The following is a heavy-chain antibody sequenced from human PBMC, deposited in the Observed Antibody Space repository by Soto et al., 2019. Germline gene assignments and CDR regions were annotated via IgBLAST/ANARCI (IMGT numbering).Heavy chain of an antibody. CDR1: GFTVSSNY. CDR3: ARDPEDYGSGFAAFDI. CDR2: IYSGGST. J-gene: IGHJ3*02. Sequence: EVQLVESGGGLVQPGGSLRLSCAASGFTVSSNYMSWVRQAPGKGLEWVSVIYSGGSTYYADSVKGRFTISRDNSKNTLYLQMNSLRAEDTAVYYCARDPEDYGSGFAAFDIWGQGTMVTVSS. V-gene: IGHV3-66*01. D-gene: IGHD3-10*01.